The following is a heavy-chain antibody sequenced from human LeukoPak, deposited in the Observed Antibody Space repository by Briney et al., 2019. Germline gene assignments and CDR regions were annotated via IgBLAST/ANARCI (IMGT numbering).Heavy chain of an antibody. D-gene: IGHD4-17*01. J-gene: IGHJ4*02. CDR3: ARETGQMTTETYTYNYYFDY. CDR1: GGSVSSSNYY. Sequence: PSETLSLTCTVSGGSVSSSNYYWSWIRQPPGKGLEWIGYIYYSGSTNYSPSLKSRVTISLDTSKNQFSLKLSSVTAADTAVYYCARETGQMTTETYTYNYYFDYWGQGTLVTVSS. CDR2: IYYSGST. V-gene: IGHV4-61*01.